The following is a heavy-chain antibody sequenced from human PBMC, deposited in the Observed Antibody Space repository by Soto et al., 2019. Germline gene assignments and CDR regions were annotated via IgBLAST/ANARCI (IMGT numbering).Heavy chain of an antibody. J-gene: IGHJ3*02. CDR3: TRENIENSDGLYDAFDI. CDR2: MNPKSGGA. Sequence: ASVKVSCKTSGYTFTDYYTHWVRQAPGQGLEWMGWMNPKSGGAYFAQKLQGRVTLTRDTPIGTTYIEVNSLTSDDTAVYFCTRENIENSDGLYDAFDIWGQGTTVTVS. CDR1: GYTFTDYY. D-gene: IGHD5-18*01. V-gene: IGHV1-2*02.